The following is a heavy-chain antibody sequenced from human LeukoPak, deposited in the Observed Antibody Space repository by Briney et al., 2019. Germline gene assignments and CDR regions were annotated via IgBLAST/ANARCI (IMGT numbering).Heavy chain of an antibody. V-gene: IGHV4-31*03. CDR2: IYYSGST. CDR1: GGSISSGGYY. CDR3: ARGRVPGYFDPLDY. Sequence: SETLSLTCTVSGGSISSGGYYWSWIRQHLGKGLEWIGYIYYSGSTYYNPSLKSRVTMSVDTSKNQFSLKLSSVTAADTAVYYCARGRVPGYFDPLDYWGQGTLVTVSS. J-gene: IGHJ4*02. D-gene: IGHD3-9*01.